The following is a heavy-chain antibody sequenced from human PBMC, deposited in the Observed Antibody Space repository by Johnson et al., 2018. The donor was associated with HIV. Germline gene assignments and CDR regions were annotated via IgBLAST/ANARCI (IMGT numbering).Heavy chain of an antibody. CDR2: IWYDGSNN. V-gene: IGHV3-33*01. J-gene: IGHJ3*02. CDR3: ARDFHEAGSNAFDI. D-gene: IGHD2/OR15-2a*01. CDR1: GFTFSNYA. Sequence: QVQLVESGGGVVQPGRSLRLSCAASGFTFSNYAMHWVRQAPGKGLEWVAVIWYDGSNNYYADSVKGRFTISRDNSKNTLYLQMNSLRAEDTAVYYCARDFHEAGSNAFDIWGQGTMVTVSS.